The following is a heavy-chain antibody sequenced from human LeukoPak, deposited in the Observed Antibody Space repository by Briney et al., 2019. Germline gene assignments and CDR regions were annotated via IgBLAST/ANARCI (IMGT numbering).Heavy chain of an antibody. V-gene: IGHV4-59*01. CDR2: IYYSGST. Sequence: SETLSLTCTVSGGSISSYYWSWIRQPPGKGLKWIGYIYYSGSTNYNPSLKSRVTISVDTSKNQFSLKLSSVTAADTAVYYCARAGGKVDYWGQGTLVTVSS. CDR3: ARAGGKVDY. CDR1: GGSISSYY. D-gene: IGHD6-25*01. J-gene: IGHJ4*02.